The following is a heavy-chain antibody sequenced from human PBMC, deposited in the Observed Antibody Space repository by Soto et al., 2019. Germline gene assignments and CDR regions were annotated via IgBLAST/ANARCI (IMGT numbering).Heavy chain of an antibody. D-gene: IGHD6-6*01. V-gene: IGHV3-9*01. CDR3: AKDSSSSVDDAFDI. J-gene: IGHJ3*02. CDR1: GFTFDDYA. Sequence: GGSLRLSCAASGFTFDDYAMHWVRQAPGKGLEWVSGISWNSGSIGYADSVKGRFTISRDNSKNTLYLQVNSLRAEDTAVYYCAKDSSSSVDDAFDIWGQGTMVTVS. CDR2: ISWNSGSI.